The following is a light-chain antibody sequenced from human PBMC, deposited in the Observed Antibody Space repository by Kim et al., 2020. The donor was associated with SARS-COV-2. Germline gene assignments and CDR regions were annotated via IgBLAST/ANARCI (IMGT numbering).Light chain of an antibody. CDR3: NSRDSSDNHWV. CDR1: SLRRYY. V-gene: IGLV3-19*01. CDR2: HKN. Sequence: ALGQTVRITCQGDSLRRYYASWYQQKPGQAPVLVIYHKNNRPSGIPDRFSGSSSGNTASLTITGAQAEDEADYYCNSRDSSDNHWVFGAGTQLTVL. J-gene: IGLJ3*02.